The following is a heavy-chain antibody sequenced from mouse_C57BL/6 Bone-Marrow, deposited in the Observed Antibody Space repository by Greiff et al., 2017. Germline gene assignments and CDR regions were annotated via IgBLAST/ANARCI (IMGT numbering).Heavy chain of an antibody. J-gene: IGHJ2*01. CDR1: GYTFTTYP. Sequence: VKLMESGAELVKPGASVQMSCKASGYTFTTYPIEWMKQNHGKSLEWIGNFHPYNDDTKYNEKFKGKATLTVEKSSNTVYLELSRLTSDDSAVYYCARSSTFFYYFDYWGQGTTLTVSS. CDR3: ARSSTFFYYFDY. CDR2: FHPYNDDT. V-gene: IGHV1-47*01. D-gene: IGHD5-1*01.